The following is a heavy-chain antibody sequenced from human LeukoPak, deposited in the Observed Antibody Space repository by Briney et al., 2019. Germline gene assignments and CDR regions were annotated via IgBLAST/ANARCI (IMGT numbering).Heavy chain of an antibody. J-gene: IGHJ4*02. CDR3: AREVVTPRARGRYFDY. D-gene: IGHD4-23*01. CDR1: GGSFSGYY. Sequence: SETLSLTCAVYGGSFSGYYWSWIRQHPGKGLEWIGYIYYSGSTYYNPSLKSRVTISVDTSKNQFSLKLSSVTAADTAVYYCAREVVTPRARGRYFDYWGQGTLVTVSS. V-gene: IGHV4-31*11. CDR2: IYYSGST.